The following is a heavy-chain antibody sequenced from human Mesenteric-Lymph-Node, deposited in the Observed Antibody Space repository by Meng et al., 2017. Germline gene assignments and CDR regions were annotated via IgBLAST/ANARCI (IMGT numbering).Heavy chain of an antibody. CDR1: GGSISSYY. CDR3: ASGGGIDSSGYLYFDY. J-gene: IGHJ4*02. Sequence: GSLRLSCTVSGGSISSYYWSWIRQPPGKGLEWIGYIYYSGSTNYNPSLKSRVTISVDTSKNQFSLKLSSVTAADTAVYYCASGGGIDSSGYLYFDYWGQGTLVTVSS. D-gene: IGHD3-22*01. V-gene: IGHV4-59*01. CDR2: IYYSGST.